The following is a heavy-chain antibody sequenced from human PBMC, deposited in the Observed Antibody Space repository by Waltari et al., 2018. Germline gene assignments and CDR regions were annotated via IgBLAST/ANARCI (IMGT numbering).Heavy chain of an antibody. J-gene: IGHJ4*02. D-gene: IGHD6-13*01. Sequence: QVQLVQSGTELKKPGASVKVSCKASGYTFANYNINWVRQATGQGLEWMGWRNQISGNTVYAQRVQGRVTMTGDTSGSTACIELSSLRSEDTAMYYCARVLDSRSGFDYWGQGTLVTVSS. CDR1: GYTFANYN. CDR3: ARVLDSRSGFDY. V-gene: IGHV1-8*02. CDR2: RNQISGNT.